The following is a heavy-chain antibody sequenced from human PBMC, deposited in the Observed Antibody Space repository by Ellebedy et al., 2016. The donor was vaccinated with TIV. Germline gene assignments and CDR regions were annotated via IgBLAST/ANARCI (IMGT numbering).Heavy chain of an antibody. CDR1: GYTFTSYG. CDR2: ISAYNGNT. D-gene: IGHD1-26*01. Sequence: ASVKVSCXASGYTFTSYGISWVRQAPGQGLEWMGWISAYNGNTNYAQKLQGRVTMTTDTSTSTAYMELRSLRSDDTAVYYCARDHGPWEDPALLDYYYGMDVWGQGTTVTVSS. V-gene: IGHV1-18*04. J-gene: IGHJ6*02. CDR3: ARDHGPWEDPALLDYYYGMDV.